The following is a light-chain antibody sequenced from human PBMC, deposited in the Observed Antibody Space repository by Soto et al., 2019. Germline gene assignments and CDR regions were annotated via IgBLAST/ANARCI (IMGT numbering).Light chain of an antibody. V-gene: IGKV3-15*01. J-gene: IGKJ4*01. CDR2: GAS. CDR1: QSVSSD. CDR3: QHYNNWPLT. Sequence: VMTQSPATLSVSPGERATLSCRASQSVSSDLAWYQQKPGQAPRLLIYGASTRATGIPVRFSGSGSGTDFTLTISSLQSEDFAVYYCQHYNNWPLTFGGGTKVDIK.